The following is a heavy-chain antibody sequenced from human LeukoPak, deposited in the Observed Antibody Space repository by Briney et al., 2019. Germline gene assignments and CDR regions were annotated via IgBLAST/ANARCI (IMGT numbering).Heavy chain of an antibody. V-gene: IGHV4-38-2*01. CDR2: IYRSGST. CDR1: GYSISNGYY. J-gene: IGHJ3*02. CDR3: ARRLVVVPAAIRGDAFDI. Sequence: SETLSLTCGVSGYSISNGYYWSWIRQPPGKGLEWIGSIYRSGSTNYNPSLRSRVTISVDTSKNQFSLKLTSVTAADTAVYYCARRLVVVPAAIRGDAFDIWGQGTMVPVSS. D-gene: IGHD2-2*02.